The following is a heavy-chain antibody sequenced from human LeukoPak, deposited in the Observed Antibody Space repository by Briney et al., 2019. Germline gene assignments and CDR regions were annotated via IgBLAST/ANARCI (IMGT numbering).Heavy chain of an antibody. Sequence: KSSETLSLTCTVSGGSISSYYWSWIRQPPGKGLEWIGYIYYSGSTNYNPSLKSRVTISVDTSKNQFSLKLSSVTAADTAVYYCARQDLYGSPLYFDYWGQGTLVTVSS. J-gene: IGHJ4*02. CDR1: GGSISSYY. CDR2: IYYSGST. CDR3: ARQDLYGSPLYFDY. D-gene: IGHD3-10*01. V-gene: IGHV4-59*08.